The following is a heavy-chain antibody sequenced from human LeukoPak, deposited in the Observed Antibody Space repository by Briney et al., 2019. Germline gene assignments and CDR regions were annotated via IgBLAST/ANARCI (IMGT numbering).Heavy chain of an antibody. CDR1: GGSISSSSYY. D-gene: IGHD3-10*01. CDR3: ARDLYYGYAVFGY. J-gene: IGHJ4*02. V-gene: IGHV4-39*07. Sequence: PSETLSLTCTVSGGSISSSSYYWGWIRQPPGKGLEWIGSIYYSGSTYYNPSLKSRVTISVDTSKNQFSLKLSSVTAADTAVYYCARDLYYGYAVFGYWGQGTLVTVSS. CDR2: IYYSGST.